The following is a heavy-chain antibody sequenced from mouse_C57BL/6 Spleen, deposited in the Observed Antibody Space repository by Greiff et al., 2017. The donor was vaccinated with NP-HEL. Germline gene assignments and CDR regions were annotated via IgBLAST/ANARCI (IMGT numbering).Heavy chain of an antibody. Sequence: QVQLQQSGAELAKPGASVKLSCKASGYTFTSYWMHWVKQRPGQGLEWIGYINPSSGYTKYNQKFKDKATLTADKSSSTAYMQLSSLTSEDSAVYYCARGSTTVVGSFDYWGQGTTLTVSS. V-gene: IGHV1-7*01. D-gene: IGHD1-1*01. CDR2: INPSSGYT. CDR1: GYTFTSYW. J-gene: IGHJ2*01. CDR3: ARGSTTVVGSFDY.